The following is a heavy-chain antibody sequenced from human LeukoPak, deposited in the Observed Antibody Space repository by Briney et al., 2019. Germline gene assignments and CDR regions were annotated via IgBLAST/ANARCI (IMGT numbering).Heavy chain of an antibody. CDR2: IDPNSGGT. J-gene: IGHJ4*02. Sequence: ASVKVSCKTSGYTFTDYYLHWVRQPPGQGLEWMGRIDPNSGGTNYAQKFQVRVTVTRDTSISTVYMELSGLRSDDTAVYYCARVPGPYTTSRFDYWGQGTLVTVSS. CDR3: ARVPGPYTTSRFDY. CDR1: GYTFTDYY. D-gene: IGHD6-13*01. V-gene: IGHV1-2*02.